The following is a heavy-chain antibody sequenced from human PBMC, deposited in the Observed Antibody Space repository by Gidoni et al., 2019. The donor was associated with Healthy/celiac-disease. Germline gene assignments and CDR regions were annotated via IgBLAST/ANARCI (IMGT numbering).Heavy chain of an antibody. Sequence: HVQLVQSGAEVKKPGSSVKVSCKASGAAFSSYAISWVRQAPGQGLEWMGGIIPIFGTANYAQKFQGRVTITADKSTSTAYMELSSLRSEDTAVYYCAKTSGSRGYYGMDVWGQGTTVTVSS. D-gene: IGHD1-26*01. J-gene: IGHJ6*02. CDR1: GAAFSSYA. CDR2: IIPIFGTA. V-gene: IGHV1-69*06. CDR3: AKTSGSRGYYGMDV.